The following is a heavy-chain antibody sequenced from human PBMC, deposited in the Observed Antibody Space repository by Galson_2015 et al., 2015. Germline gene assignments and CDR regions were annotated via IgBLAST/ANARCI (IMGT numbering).Heavy chain of an antibody. V-gene: IGHV3-23*01. CDR2: ISGSGGST. Sequence: SLRLSCAASGFTFRNYAMSWVRQAPGKGLEWVSGISGSGGSTYYADSVKGRFTSSRDNSKNTLSLQMNSLRAEDTAIYYCAKDLAYYDSSGYSSWGQGTLVPVSS. CDR3: AKDLAYYDSSGYSS. D-gene: IGHD3-22*01. J-gene: IGHJ5*02. CDR1: GFTFRNYA.